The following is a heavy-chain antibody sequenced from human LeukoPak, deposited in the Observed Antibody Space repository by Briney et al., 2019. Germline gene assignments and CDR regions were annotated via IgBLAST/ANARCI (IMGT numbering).Heavy chain of an antibody. J-gene: IGHJ4*02. CDR2: IYPGDSDT. CDR1: GYSFTSYW. D-gene: IGHD3-10*01. V-gene: IGHV5-51*01. Sequence: GESLKISCKGSGYSFTSYWIGWVRQMPGKGLEWMGIIYPGDSDTRYSPSFQGQVTISADKSISTAYLQWSSLKASDTAMYYCARVYGSGGYYNVLFFDYWGQGTLVTVSS. CDR3: ARVYGSGGYYNVLFFDY.